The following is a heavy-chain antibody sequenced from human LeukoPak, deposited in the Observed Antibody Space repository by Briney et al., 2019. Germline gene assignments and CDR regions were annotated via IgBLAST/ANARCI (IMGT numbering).Heavy chain of an antibody. J-gene: IGHJ4*02. CDR2: ITGSGFSA. Sequence: PGGSLRLSCAASGFTLSSNAMAWVRQAPGKGLEWVPEITGSGFSAYYADSVKGRFTISRDNSKNTLYLQMNSLRAEDTAVYYCAKDRSGDPNYFDYWGQGTLVTVSS. V-gene: IGHV3-23*01. D-gene: IGHD2-21*01. CDR3: AKDRSGDPNYFDY. CDR1: GFTLSSNA.